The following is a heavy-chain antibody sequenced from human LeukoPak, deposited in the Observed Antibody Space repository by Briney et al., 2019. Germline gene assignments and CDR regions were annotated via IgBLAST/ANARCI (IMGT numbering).Heavy chain of an antibody. J-gene: IGHJ3*02. CDR3: ATSGRVENYYDSSGWDDAFDI. Sequence: SETLSLTCTVSGGSISSSSYYWGWIRQPPGKGLEWIGSIYYSGSTYYNPSLKSRVTISVDTSKNQFSLKLSSVTAADTAVYCCATSGRVENYYDSSGWDDAFDIWGQGTMVTVSS. CDR2: IYYSGST. CDR1: GGSISSSSYY. D-gene: IGHD3-22*01. V-gene: IGHV4-39*07.